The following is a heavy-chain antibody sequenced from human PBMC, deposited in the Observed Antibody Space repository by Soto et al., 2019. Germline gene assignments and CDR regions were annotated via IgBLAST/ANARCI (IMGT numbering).Heavy chain of an antibody. Sequence: ELQLVESGGGLVQPGGSLRLSCAPSGFTFSGYWMSWVRQVPGKGLEWVANINEDGSEKYYVDSVRGRFTISRDNAKKSPYLQMNSLRGEDTGVYYCARDRSGYPDVWGQGTTVTVSS. CDR1: GFTFSGYW. V-gene: IGHV3-7*01. CDR2: INEDGSEK. D-gene: IGHD2-15*01. J-gene: IGHJ6*02. CDR3: ARDRSGYPDV.